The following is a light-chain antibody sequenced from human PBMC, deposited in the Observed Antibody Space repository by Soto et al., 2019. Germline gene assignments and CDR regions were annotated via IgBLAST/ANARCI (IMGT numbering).Light chain of an antibody. Sequence: IQMYMSAVTVTANVGDIVTFNFRASQYIGNRLAFDQQKPGKAPKFLIYDASTLQSGVPSRFRGSGSGTEFTLTIISLQPEDFATYYCQQSNSFPHTFCQGTKVDIK. CDR2: DAS. CDR3: QQSNSFPHT. CDR1: QYIGNR. V-gene: IGKV1-12*01. J-gene: IGKJ1*01.